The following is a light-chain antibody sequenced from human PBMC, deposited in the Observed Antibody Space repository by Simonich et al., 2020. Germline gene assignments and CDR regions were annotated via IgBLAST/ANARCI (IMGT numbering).Light chain of an antibody. Sequence: AIQLTQSPSSLSASVGDRVPITCRASQGISSALAWYQQKPGKAPKLLIYDASSLESGVPSRFSGSGSVTDFTLTISSLQPEDFATYYCQQSYSTPWTFGQGTKVEIK. V-gene: IGKV1-13*02. CDR3: QQSYSTPWT. CDR1: QGISSA. CDR2: DAS. J-gene: IGKJ1*01.